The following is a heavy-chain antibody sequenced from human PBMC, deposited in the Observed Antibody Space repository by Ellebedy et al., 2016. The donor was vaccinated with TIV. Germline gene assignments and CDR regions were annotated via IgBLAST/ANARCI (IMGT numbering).Heavy chain of an antibody. CDR3: ARLGVGATPDY. D-gene: IGHD1-26*01. J-gene: IGHJ4*02. V-gene: IGHV4-39*01. CDR1: GGSISSSSYY. Sequence: MPSETLSLTCTVSGGSISSSSYYWGWIRQPPGKGLEWIGSIYYSGSTYYNPSLKSRVTISVDTSKNQFSLKLSSVTAADTAVYYCARLGVGATPDYWGQGTLVTVSS. CDR2: IYYSGST.